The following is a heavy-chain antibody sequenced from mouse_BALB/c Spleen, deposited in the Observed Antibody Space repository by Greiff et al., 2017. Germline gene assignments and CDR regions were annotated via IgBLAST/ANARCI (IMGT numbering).Heavy chain of an antibody. CDR1: GYTFTSYW. J-gene: IGHJ4*01. CDR3: TYGSSYVRAMDD. Sequence: DLVKPGASVKLSCKASGYTFTSYWINWIKQRPGQGLEWIGRIAPGSGSTYYNEMFKGKATLTAVTSTSTAYMELSSLTNEDSAVYYCTYGSSYVRAMDDWGQGTSVTVSS. CDR2: IAPGSGST. D-gene: IGHD1-1*01. V-gene: IGHV1S41*01.